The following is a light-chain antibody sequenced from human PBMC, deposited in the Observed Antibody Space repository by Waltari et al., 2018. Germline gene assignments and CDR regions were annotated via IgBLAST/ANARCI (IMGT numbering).Light chain of an antibody. J-gene: IGKJ1*01. CDR2: HAS. CDR1: QSVRIF. Sequence: EIVLTQSPGTLSLSPGERATLSCRASQSVRIFLAWYQQKPGQPPRLLIYHASSRAAGIPDRFSGSGSGTDFSLTISRLEPEDFAVYYCQKYERLPATFGQGTKVEIK. V-gene: IGKV3-20*01. CDR3: QKYERLPAT.